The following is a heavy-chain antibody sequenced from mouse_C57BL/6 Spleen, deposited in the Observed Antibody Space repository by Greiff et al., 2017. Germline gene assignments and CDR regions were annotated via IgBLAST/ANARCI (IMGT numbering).Heavy chain of an antibody. J-gene: IGHJ4*01. CDR2: IDPETGGT. D-gene: IGHD2-3*01. CDR3: TREEDGYSNAMDY. Sequence: QVQLQQSGAELVRPGASVTLSCTASGYTFTDYEMHWVKQTPVHGLEWIGAIDPETGGTAYNQKFKGKAILTADKSSSTACMGLRSLTSEDSAVYYCTREEDGYSNAMDYWGQGTSVTVSS. V-gene: IGHV1-15*01. CDR1: GYTFTDYE.